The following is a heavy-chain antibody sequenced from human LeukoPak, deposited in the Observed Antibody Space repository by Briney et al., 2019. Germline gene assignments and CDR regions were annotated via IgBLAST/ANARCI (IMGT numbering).Heavy chain of an antibody. D-gene: IGHD3-22*01. CDR1: GGSFSGFY. J-gene: IGHJ4*02. CDR2: INHSGSY. V-gene: IGHV4-34*01. CDR3: ARGSTHYYDSSYSQRGFDY. Sequence: SETLSLTCAVSGGSFSGFYWTWIRQSPERGLEWIGEINHSGSYTNNPSLKSRVTISVDTSKNQFSLKLSSVTAADTAVYYCARGSTHYYDSSYSQRGFDYWGQGTLVTVSS.